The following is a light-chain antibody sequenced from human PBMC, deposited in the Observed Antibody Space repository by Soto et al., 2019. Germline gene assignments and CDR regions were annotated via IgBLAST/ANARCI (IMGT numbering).Light chain of an antibody. CDR3: QKSYNIPIT. CDR2: AAS. Sequence: DIPMTQSPSSLSASVGDRVTITCRASQSIDRNLNWYQQKPGKAPNLLIYAASILQSGVPSRFSGSGSGTDFILTISSLQPEDFATYYCQKSYNIPITFGQGTRLE. V-gene: IGKV1-39*01. CDR1: QSIDRN. J-gene: IGKJ5*01.